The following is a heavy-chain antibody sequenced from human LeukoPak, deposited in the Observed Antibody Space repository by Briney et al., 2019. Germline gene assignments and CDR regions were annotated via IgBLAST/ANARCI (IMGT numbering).Heavy chain of an antibody. CDR2: INPKSGGT. J-gene: IGHJ4*01. CDR3: ARGYCSGGSCAFDY. Sequence: GASVKVSCKASGYTFTSYGISWVRQAPGQGLEWMAWINPKSGGTNYAQNFQGRVTMTRDTSISTVYMELSRLTSDDTAVYYCARGYCSGGSCAFDYWGQGTLVTVTS. V-gene: IGHV1-2*02. CDR1: GYTFTSYG. D-gene: IGHD2-15*01.